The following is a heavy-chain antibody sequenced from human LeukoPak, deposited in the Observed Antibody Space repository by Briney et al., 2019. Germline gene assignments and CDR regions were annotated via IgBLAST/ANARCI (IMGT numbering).Heavy chain of an antibody. CDR1: GGSISSSSYY. CDR2: IYTSGST. V-gene: IGHV4-61*02. J-gene: IGHJ4*02. CDR3: ARAGRGYFDY. Sequence: SETLSLTCTVSGGSISSSSYYWSWIRQPAGKGLEWIGRIYTSGSTNYNPSLKSRVTISVDTSKNQFSLKLSSVTAADTAVYYCARAGRGYFDYWGQGTLVTVSS.